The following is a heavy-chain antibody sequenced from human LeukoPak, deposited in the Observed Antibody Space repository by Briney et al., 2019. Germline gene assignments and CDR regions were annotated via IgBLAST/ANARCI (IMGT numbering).Heavy chain of an antibody. V-gene: IGHV3-53*01. CDR3: ARNPYRMRYSSGFLSGYFDY. D-gene: IGHD6-19*01. J-gene: IGHJ4*02. Sequence: GGSLRLSCAASGFTVSSNYMSWVRQAPGKGLEWVSVIYSGGSTYYADSVKGRFTISRDNSKNTLYLQMNSLRAEDTAVYYCARNPYRMRYSSGFLSGYFDYWGQGTLVTVSS. CDR1: GFTVSSNY. CDR2: IYSGGST.